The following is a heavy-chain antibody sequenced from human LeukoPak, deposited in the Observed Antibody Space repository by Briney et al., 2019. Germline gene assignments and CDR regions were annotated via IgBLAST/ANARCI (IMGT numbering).Heavy chain of an antibody. CDR3: ARVLVRGSYYHPYFDY. Sequence: ASVKVSCKASGYTFTSYYMHWVRQAPGQGLEWMGIINPSGGSTSYAQKFQGRVTMTRDTSTSTVYMELSSLRSEDTAAYYCARVLVRGSYYHPYFDYWGQGTLVTVSS. D-gene: IGHD1-26*01. CDR1: GYTFTSYY. J-gene: IGHJ4*02. CDR2: INPSGGST. V-gene: IGHV1-46*01.